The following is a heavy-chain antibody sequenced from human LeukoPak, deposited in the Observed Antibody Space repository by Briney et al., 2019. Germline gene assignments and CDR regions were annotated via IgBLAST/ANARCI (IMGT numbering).Heavy chain of an antibody. CDR1: GYTFTSYD. J-gene: IGHJ6*03. D-gene: IGHD3-10*01. CDR2: MNPNSGNT. V-gene: IGHV1-8*01. Sequence: ASVKVSCKASGYTFTSYDINWVRQATGQGLEWMGWMNPNSGNTGYAQKFQGRVTMTRNTSISTAYMELSSLRSEDTAVYYCARGGWFGELFYRYYYYYYMDVWGKGTTVTISS. CDR3: ARGGWFGELFYRYYYYYYMDV.